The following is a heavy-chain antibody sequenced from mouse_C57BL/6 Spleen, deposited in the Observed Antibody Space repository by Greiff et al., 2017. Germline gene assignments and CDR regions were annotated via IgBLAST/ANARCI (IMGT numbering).Heavy chain of an antibody. CDR2: INPNNGGT. CDR1: GYTFTDYY. D-gene: IGHD1-3*01. J-gene: IGHJ4*01. Sequence: EVQLQQSGPQLVKPGASVKISCKASGYTFTDYYMNWVKQSHGKSLEWIGDINPNNGGTSYNQKFKGKATLTVDKSSSTAYMELRSLTSEDSAVYYCAREVKWGVYAMGYWGQGASVTVSS. V-gene: IGHV1-26*01. CDR3: AREVKWGVYAMGY.